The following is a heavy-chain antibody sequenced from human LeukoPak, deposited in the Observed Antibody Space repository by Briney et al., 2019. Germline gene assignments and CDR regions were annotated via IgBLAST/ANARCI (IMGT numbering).Heavy chain of an antibody. CDR2: ISYDGSNK. CDR1: GFTFSSYA. Sequence: GRSLRLSCAASGFTFSSYAMHWVRQAPGKGLEWVAVISYDGSNKYYADSVKGRFTISRDNSKNTLYLQMNSLRAEDTAVYYCARRPYCGGDCYWVDYWGQGTLVTVSS. V-gene: IGHV3-30-3*01. CDR3: ARRPYCGGDCYWVDY. J-gene: IGHJ4*02. D-gene: IGHD2-21*02.